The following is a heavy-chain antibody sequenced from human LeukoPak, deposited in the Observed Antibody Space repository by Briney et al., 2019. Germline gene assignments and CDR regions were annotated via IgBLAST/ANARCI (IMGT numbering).Heavy chain of an antibody. D-gene: IGHD3-9*01. V-gene: IGHV3-30*18. CDR3: AKVFGRYFDNYGMDV. CDR2: ISYDGSNK. Sequence: AXGXXXEWVAXISYDGSNKYYADSVKGRFTISRDNSKNTLYLQMNSLRAEDTAVYYCAKVFGRYFDNYGMDVWGQGTTVTVSS. J-gene: IGHJ6*02.